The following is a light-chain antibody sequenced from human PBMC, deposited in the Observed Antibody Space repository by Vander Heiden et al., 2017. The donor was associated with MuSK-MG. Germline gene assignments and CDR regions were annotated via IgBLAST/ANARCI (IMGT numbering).Light chain of an antibody. CDR1: QSVSSSY. V-gene: IGKV3-20*01. Sequence: EIVLTQSPDTLSLSPGERATLSCRASQSVSSSYSAWYQQKPGQAPRLIIYGASSRATGIPDRFSGSGSGTDFTLTISRLEPEDFAVYYCQQDGSSTYTFGQGTKLEIK. CDR2: GAS. CDR3: QQDGSSTYT. J-gene: IGKJ2*01.